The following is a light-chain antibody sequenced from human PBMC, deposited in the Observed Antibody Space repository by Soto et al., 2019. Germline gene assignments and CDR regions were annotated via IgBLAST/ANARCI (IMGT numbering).Light chain of an antibody. CDR1: SSDIGSYNR. V-gene: IGLV2-18*02. CDR3: NSFTTSSTYV. Sequence: QSALTQPASVSGSPGQSITISCTGTSSDIGSYNRVSWYQQPPGTAPKLIIYDVNNRPSGVPARFSGSKSGNTASLTISGLQAEDEADYYCNSFTTSSTYVFGTGTKVTVL. J-gene: IGLJ1*01. CDR2: DVN.